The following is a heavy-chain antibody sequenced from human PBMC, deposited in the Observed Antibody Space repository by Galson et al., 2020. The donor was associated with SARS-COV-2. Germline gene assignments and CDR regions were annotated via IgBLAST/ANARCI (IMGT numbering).Heavy chain of an antibody. D-gene: IGHD1-20*01. Sequence: SGPTLVKPTQTLTLACTFSGFSLSTSGMCVNWIRQPPGKALEWLARIDWDDDTYYSTSLKTRLTISKDTSKNQLVLIMTNMDPMDTATYYCARQYNALSGASDHWGQGTLVTVSS. CDR1: GFSLSTSGMC. J-gene: IGHJ4*02. CDR3: ARQYNALSGASDH. CDR2: IDWDDDT. V-gene: IGHV2-70*11.